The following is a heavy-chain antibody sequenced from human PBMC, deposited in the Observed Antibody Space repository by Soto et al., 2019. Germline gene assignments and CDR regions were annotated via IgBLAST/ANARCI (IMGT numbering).Heavy chain of an antibody. CDR2: INPDGSDI. J-gene: IGHJ4*02. Sequence: EMQLVESGGGLVQPGGSLRLSCAASGFTFSSSWMHWVRQAPGKGLVWVSLINPDGSDIAYADSVKGRFTISRDNAKNTLSLQMNSLRAEDSAVYSCASNVNGVTTYWGQGTLVTVSS. CDR3: ASNVNGVTTY. D-gene: IGHD2-21*02. CDR1: GFTFSSSW. V-gene: IGHV3-74*01.